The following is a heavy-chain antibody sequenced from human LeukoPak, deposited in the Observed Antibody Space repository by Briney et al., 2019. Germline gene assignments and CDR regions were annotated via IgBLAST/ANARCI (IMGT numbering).Heavy chain of an antibody. J-gene: IGHJ6*03. D-gene: IGHD3-9*01. CDR3: ARQRADYFDYYVDV. CDR1: GGSIGTTNYY. V-gene: IGHV4-39*01. Sequence: SETLSLTCTVSGGSIGTTNYYWGWLRQPPGKGLEWIGSIYYSETTYGNPSLESRVTISIETSKNQFSLKLSSVTAADTAVYYCARQRADYFDYYVDVWGKGTTVTVS. CDR2: IYYSETT.